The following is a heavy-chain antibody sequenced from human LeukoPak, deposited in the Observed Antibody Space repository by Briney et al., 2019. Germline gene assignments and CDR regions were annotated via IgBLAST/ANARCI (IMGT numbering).Heavy chain of an antibody. J-gene: IGHJ5*02. D-gene: IGHD1-26*01. V-gene: IGHV4-59*08. CDR3: ARVEYSGSYSLGWFDP. CDR2: IYYSGST. Sequence: SENLSLTCTVSGGSISSYYWSWIRQPPGKGLEWIGYIYYSGSTNYNPSLKSRVTISVDTSKNQFSLKLSSVTAADTAVYYCARVEYSGSYSLGWFDPWGQGTLVTVSS. CDR1: GGSISSYY.